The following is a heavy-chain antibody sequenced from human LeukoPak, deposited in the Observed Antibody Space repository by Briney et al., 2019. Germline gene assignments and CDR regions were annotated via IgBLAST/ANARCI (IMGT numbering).Heavy chain of an antibody. D-gene: IGHD2-21*01. V-gene: IGHV4-59*01. CDR2: IYYSGST. Sequence: PSEALSLTCTVSGESISGFYWTWIRQPPGKGLEWIGYIYYSGSTNYNPSLKSRVTISVDTSKNQFSLKLSSVTAADTAVYYCARGVVIAPQTFDYWGQGTLVTVSS. CDR3: ARGVVIAPQTFDY. J-gene: IGHJ4*02. CDR1: GESISGFY.